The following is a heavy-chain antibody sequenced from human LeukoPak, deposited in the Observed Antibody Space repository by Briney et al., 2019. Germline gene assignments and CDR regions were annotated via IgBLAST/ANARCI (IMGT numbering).Heavy chain of an antibody. CDR2: MSNSGENT. CDR1: GFTFSSYS. V-gene: IGHV3-30*18. Sequence: GGSLRLSCAASGFTFSSYSMQWVRQTPGKGLEWVGIMSNSGENTFYGEAVKGRFTISRDNSQNTLYLQMSSLRPEDTAVYYCAKGGASVTRYVDYWGQGTLVTVSS. D-gene: IGHD4-17*01. CDR3: AKGGASVTRYVDY. J-gene: IGHJ4*02.